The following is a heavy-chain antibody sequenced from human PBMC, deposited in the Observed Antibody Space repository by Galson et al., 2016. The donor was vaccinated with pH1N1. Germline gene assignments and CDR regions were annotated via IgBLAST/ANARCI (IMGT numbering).Heavy chain of an antibody. J-gene: IGHJ4*02. Sequence: SLRLSCAASGFSLSSFWMTWVRQAPGKGLEWVANINQDGSVKYYVDSVKGRFTISRDSAKNSLYLQMDSLRSEDTAVYYCARGPGVGAIDYWGQGTLVTVSS. CDR2: INQDGSVK. V-gene: IGHV3-7*03. CDR1: GFSLSSFW. CDR3: ARGPGVGAIDY. D-gene: IGHD1-26*01.